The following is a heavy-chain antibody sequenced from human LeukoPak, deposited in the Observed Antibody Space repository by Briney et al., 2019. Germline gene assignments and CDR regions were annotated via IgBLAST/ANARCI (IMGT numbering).Heavy chain of an antibody. CDR1: GFTFSSYG. D-gene: IGHD3-22*01. Sequence: GGSLRLSCAASGFTFSSYGMHWVRQAPGKGLEWVAFIRYDGSNKYYADSVKGRFTISRDNSKNTLYLQMNSLRAEDTAVYYCAKDRPYDSSGYYLEDDAFVIWGQGTMVTVSS. J-gene: IGHJ3*02. CDR3: AKDRPYDSSGYYLEDDAFVI. V-gene: IGHV3-30*02. CDR2: IRYDGSNK.